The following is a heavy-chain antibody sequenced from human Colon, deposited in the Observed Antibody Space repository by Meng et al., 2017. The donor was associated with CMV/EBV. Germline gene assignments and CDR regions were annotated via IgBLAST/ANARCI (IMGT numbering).Heavy chain of an antibody. J-gene: IGHJ4*02. Sequence: GSLRLSCPVSGGSASSGSYYWSWIRQPPGKGLEWIGYIYYSGSTNYNPSLKSRVTISVDTSKNQFSLKLSSVTAADTAVYYCARGEAMVTPIDYWGQGTLVTVSS. CDR3: ARGEAMVTPIDY. V-gene: IGHV4-61*01. D-gene: IGHD5-18*01. CDR2: IYYSGST. CDR1: GGSASSGSYY.